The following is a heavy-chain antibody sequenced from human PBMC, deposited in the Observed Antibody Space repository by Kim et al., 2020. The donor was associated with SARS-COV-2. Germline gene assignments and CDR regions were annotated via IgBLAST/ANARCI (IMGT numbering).Heavy chain of an antibody. CDR1: GGSFSGYY. Sequence: SETLSLTCAVYGGSFSGYYWSWIRQPPGKGLEWIGEINHSGSTNYNPSLKSRVTISVDTSKNQFSLKLSSVTAADTAVYYCARAGRHYSSSCWFDPWGQGTLVTVSS. D-gene: IGHD6-13*01. V-gene: IGHV4-34*01. J-gene: IGHJ5*02. CDR2: INHSGST. CDR3: ARAGRHYSSSCWFDP.